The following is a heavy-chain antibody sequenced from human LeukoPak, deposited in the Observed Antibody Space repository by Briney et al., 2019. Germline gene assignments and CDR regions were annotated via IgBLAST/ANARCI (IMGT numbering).Heavy chain of an antibody. V-gene: IGHV3-64D*09. J-gene: IGHJ4*02. Sequence: GGSLRLSCSASGFTFRNYAMHWVRQAPGKGLEFVSSINSNGGSTYYADSVKGRYIISRDNSKNTLYLQMSSLRAEDTAVYYCARNYYYGSGSYSDYFDYWGQGTLVTVSS. CDR3: ARNYYYGSGSYSDYFDY. D-gene: IGHD3-10*01. CDR2: INSNGGST. CDR1: GFTFRNYA.